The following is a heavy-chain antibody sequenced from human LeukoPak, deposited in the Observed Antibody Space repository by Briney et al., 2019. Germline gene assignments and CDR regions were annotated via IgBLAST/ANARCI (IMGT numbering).Heavy chain of an antibody. V-gene: IGHV4-34*01. D-gene: IGHD6-13*01. J-gene: IGHJ6*03. CDR2: INHSGST. CDR1: GFTVSSNY. CDR3: AREVGQQLVLYYYYYMDV. Sequence: GSLRLSCAASGFTVSSNYMSWVRQPPGKGLEWIGEINHSGSTNYNPSLKGRVTMSVDTSNNQYSLKLSSVTAADTAVYYCAREVGQQLVLYYYYYMDVWGKGTTVTISS.